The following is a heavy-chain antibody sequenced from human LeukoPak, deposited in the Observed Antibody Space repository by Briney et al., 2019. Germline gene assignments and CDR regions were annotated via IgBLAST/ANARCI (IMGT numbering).Heavy chain of an antibody. J-gene: IGHJ6*02. CDR3: ARVKFGSGKYCSSTSCYYYYGMDV. CDR2: IIPMFGTA. V-gene: IGHV1-69*01. Sequence: SVKVSCKASGGTSSSYTISWVRQAPGQGLEWMGGIIPMFGTANYAQKFQGRVTITADESTSTAYMELSSLRSEDTAVYYCARVKFGSGKYCSSTSCYYYYGMDVWGQGTTVTVSS. D-gene: IGHD2-2*01. CDR1: GGTSSSYT.